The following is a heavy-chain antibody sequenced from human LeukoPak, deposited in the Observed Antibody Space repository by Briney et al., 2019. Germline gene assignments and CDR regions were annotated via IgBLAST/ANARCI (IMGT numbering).Heavy chain of an antibody. CDR1: GGSISSYY. J-gene: IGHJ4*02. Sequence: SENLSLTCTVSGGSISSYYWSWTRQPPGKGLEWIGYIYYRGTTNYNPSLKSRVTISVDTSKNQFSLKLSSVTAADTAVYYCARGPGGATTESFDYWGQGTLVTVSS. CDR2: IYYRGTT. V-gene: IGHV4-59*01. CDR3: ARGPGGATTESFDY. D-gene: IGHD1-26*01.